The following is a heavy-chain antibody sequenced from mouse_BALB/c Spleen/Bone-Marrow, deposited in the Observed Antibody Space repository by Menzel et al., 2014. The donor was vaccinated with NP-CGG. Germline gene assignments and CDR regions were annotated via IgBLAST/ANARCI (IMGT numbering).Heavy chain of an antibody. CDR1: GFSLSRYN. Sequence: QVQLKESGPGLVAPSQSLSITCTVSGFSLSRYNVHWVRQLPGKGLEWLGMIWNGGSTDYNSALKSRLSISKDNSRSQVFLKMNSLQTDDTAMYYCARNYYGIPYYFDYWGQGTTLTVSS. J-gene: IGHJ2*01. CDR3: ARNYYGIPYYFDY. D-gene: IGHD1-1*01. CDR2: IWNGGST. V-gene: IGHV2-6-4*01.